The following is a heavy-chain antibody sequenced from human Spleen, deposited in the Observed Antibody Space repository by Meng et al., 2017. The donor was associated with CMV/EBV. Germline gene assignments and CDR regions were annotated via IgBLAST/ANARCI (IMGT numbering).Heavy chain of an antibody. V-gene: IGHV5-51*01. Sequence: KVSCKCSGYNFPSHWIGWVRQMPGRGLEWMGIIHPSDSDTRYSPSFQGQVTISADKSSTTAYLQWSSLKASDTAMYYCARLGMYNYDSSGYYPDYWGQGTLVTVSS. CDR2: IHPSDSDT. D-gene: IGHD3-22*01. J-gene: IGHJ4*02. CDR1: GYNFPSHW. CDR3: ARLGMYNYDSSGYYPDY.